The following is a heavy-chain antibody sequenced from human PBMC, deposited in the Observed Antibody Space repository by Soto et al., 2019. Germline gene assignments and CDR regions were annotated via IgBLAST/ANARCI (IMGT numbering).Heavy chain of an antibody. CDR3: ARGGLAARKGRWFDP. V-gene: IGHV4-59*01. CDR1: GDSISSYY. J-gene: IGHJ5*02. D-gene: IGHD6-6*01. Sequence: PSETLSLTCTVSGDSISSYYWGWIRQPPGKGLEWIGYIHYSGSTNYNPSLKRRVTISVDTPKNQFSLKVNSMTAADTAVYYCARGGLAARKGRWFDPWGQGTLVTV. CDR2: IHYSGST.